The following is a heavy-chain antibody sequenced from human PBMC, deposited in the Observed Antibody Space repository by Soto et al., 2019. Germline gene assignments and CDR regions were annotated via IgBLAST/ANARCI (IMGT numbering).Heavy chain of an antibody. D-gene: IGHD6-25*01. J-gene: IGHJ6*02. CDR2: VSDNGGIT. Sequence: GGSLRLSCAASGFTFSSYAMSWVRQAPGKGLEWVSAVSDNGGITYYADSVKGRFTISRDNSKNTLYLQMNSLRAEDTAVYYCAKDRGQRVPFSYYYYGMDVWGQGTTVTVSS. CDR3: AKDRGQRVPFSYYYYGMDV. CDR1: GFTFSSYA. V-gene: IGHV3-23*01.